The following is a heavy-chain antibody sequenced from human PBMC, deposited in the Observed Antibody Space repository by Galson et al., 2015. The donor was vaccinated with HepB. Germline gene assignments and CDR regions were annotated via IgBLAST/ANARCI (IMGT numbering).Heavy chain of an antibody. CDR2: IIPSFGAP. J-gene: IGHJ6*03. D-gene: IGHD3-22*01. CDR3: ARAKYYIDSGGYHYYYYLDV. Sequence: SVKVSCKASGDTFSYAINWVRQAPGQGLEWMGGIIPSFGAPNYAQNFQDRVTITVDKSTSTAYMELNSLTSEDTAVYFCARAKYYIDSGGYHYYYYLDVWGKGTPVTVSS. V-gene: IGHV1-69*06. CDR1: GDTFSYA.